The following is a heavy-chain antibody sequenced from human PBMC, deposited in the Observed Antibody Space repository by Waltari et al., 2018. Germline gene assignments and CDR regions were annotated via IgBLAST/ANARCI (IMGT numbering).Heavy chain of an antibody. CDR3: ARDPELGISEAFDI. CDR2: ISWDGGST. CDR1: GFTFDDYT. J-gene: IGHJ3*02. D-gene: IGHD7-27*01. V-gene: IGHV3-43*01. Sequence: EVQLVESGGVVVQPGGSLRLSCAASGFTFDDYTMPWVRQAPGKGLEWVSLISWDGGSTYYADSVKGRFTISRDNSKNSLYLQMNSLRTEDTAVYYCARDPELGISEAFDIWGQGTMVTVSS.